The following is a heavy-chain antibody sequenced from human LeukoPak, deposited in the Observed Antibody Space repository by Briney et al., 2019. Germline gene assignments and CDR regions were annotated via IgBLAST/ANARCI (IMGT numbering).Heavy chain of an antibody. CDR1: GFTFSRYA. V-gene: IGHV3-23*01. CDR3: AKDGHYDSSGFTLQY. CDR2: ISSSGANT. Sequence: GGSLRLSCAPSGFTFSRYAVSGVRQAPGKGLECVSTISSSGANTYYADSVRGRFTISRDNSKNALYLQMNSLRAEDTAVYYCAKDGHYDSSGFTLQYWGQGTLVTVSS. D-gene: IGHD3-22*01. J-gene: IGHJ1*01.